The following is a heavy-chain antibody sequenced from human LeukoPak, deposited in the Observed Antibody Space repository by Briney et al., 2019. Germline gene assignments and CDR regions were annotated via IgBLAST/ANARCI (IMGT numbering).Heavy chain of an antibody. CDR3: ARVARNYDFWSGRHGYYYYGMDV. Sequence: GASVKVSCKASGYTFTSYDINWVRQATGQGLEWMGWMNPNSGNTGYAQKFQGRVTMTRNTSISTAYMELGSLRSEDTAVYYCARVARNYDFWSGRHGYYYYGMDVWGQGTTVTVSS. CDR1: GYTFTSYD. V-gene: IGHV1-8*01. D-gene: IGHD3-3*01. J-gene: IGHJ6*02. CDR2: MNPNSGNT.